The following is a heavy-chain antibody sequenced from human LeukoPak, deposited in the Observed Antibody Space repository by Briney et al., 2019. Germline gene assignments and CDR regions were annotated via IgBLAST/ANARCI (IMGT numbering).Heavy chain of an antibody. CDR1: GFTFSSYV. Sequence: PGGSLRLSCAASGFTFSSYVMSWVHQAPGKGLEWVSGISGSGGDTYYADSVKGRFTISRDNSKNTLYLQMNSLRAEDTAVYYCAKKRYDSSGYLGYFLHWGQGTLVTVSS. J-gene: IGHJ1*01. CDR2: ISGSGGDT. CDR3: AKKRYDSSGYLGYFLH. D-gene: IGHD3-22*01. V-gene: IGHV3-23*01.